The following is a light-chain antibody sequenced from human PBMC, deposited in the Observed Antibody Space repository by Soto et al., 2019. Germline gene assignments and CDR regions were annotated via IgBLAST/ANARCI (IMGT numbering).Light chain of an antibody. CDR3: QQRNNWPLT. CDR2: DTS. J-gene: IGKJ3*01. Sequence: DIVLTQSPDTLSLSPGERATLSCRASQSVTSHLAWYQQKPGQAPRLLIYDTSKRATGIPARFSGSGSGTDFTLTISSLEPEDSAVYYCQQRNNWPLTFGPGTKLDIK. V-gene: IGKV3-11*01. CDR1: QSVTSH.